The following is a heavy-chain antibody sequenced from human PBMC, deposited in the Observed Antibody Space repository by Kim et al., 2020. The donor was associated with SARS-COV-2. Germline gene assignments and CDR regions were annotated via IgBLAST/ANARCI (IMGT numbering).Heavy chain of an antibody. D-gene: IGHD1-26*01. Sequence: ASVKVSCKASGYTFTGYYMHWVRQAPGQGLEWMGWINPNSGGTNYAQKFQGRVTMTRDTSISTAYMELSRLRSDDTAVYYCARDRGVGGEPDYWGQGTLVTVSS. J-gene: IGHJ4*02. CDR3: ARDRGVGGEPDY. CDR1: GYTFTGYY. CDR2: INPNSGGT. V-gene: IGHV1-2*02.